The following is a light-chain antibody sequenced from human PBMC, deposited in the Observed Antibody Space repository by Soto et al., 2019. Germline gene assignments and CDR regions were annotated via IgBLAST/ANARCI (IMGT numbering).Light chain of an antibody. V-gene: IGKV1-9*01. CDR3: QQRGTWPPLT. Sequence: DIQLTQSPSFLSASVGDRVTITCRASPGISSYLAWYQQKPGKVPELLIFSASTLVSGVPSRFSGSGSETEFTLTISSLQPEDSATYYCQQRGTWPPLTFGPGTKVDIK. J-gene: IGKJ3*01. CDR1: PGISSY. CDR2: SAS.